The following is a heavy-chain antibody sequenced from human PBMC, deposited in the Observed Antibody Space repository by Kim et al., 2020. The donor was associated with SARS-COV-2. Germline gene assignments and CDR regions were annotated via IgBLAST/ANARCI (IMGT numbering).Heavy chain of an antibody. V-gene: IGHV4-61*01. CDR1: GGSVSSGSYY. CDR3: ARSPRNGIAVAGLNWFDP. CDR2: IYYSGST. J-gene: IGHJ5*02. D-gene: IGHD6-19*01. Sequence: SETLSLTCTVSGGSVSSGSYYWSWIRQPPGKGLEWIGYIYYSGSTNYNPSLKSRVTISVDTSKNQFSLKLSSVTAADTAGYYCARSPRNGIAVAGLNWFDPWGQGTLVTVSS.